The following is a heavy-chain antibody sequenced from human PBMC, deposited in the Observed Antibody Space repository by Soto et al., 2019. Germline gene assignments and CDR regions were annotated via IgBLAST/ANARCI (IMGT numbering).Heavy chain of an antibody. CDR3: AKSWIDDSSGYFDY. CDR1: GFTFSSYA. D-gene: IGHD3-22*01. CDR2: ISGSGGST. V-gene: IGHV3-23*01. Sequence: EVQLLESGGGLVQPGGSLRLSCAASGFTFSSYAMSWVRQAPGKGLEWVSAISGSGGSTYYADSVKGRFTISRDNSKDTLYLQMNSLRAADTAVYYCAKSWIDDSSGYFDYWGQGTLVTVSS. J-gene: IGHJ4*02.